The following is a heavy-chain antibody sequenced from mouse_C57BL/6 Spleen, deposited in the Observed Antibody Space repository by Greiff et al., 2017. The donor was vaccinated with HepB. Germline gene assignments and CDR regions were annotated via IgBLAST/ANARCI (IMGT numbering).Heavy chain of an antibody. CDR2: IDPDDGET. CDR1: GFNIKDYY. Sequence: EVQLQQPGAELVKPGASVKLSCTASGFNIKDYYMNWVKQRTEQGLEWIGRIDPDDGETKYDPKFQGKATITLETSSNTTYLQLSSLTSEDTAVYYCASHDYGSSPFAYWGQGTLVTVSA. J-gene: IGHJ3*01. V-gene: IGHV14-2*01. CDR3: ASHDYGSSPFAY. D-gene: IGHD1-1*01.